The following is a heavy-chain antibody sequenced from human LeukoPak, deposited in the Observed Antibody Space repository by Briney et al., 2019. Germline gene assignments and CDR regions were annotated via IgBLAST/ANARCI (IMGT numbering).Heavy chain of an antibody. CDR3: ARTQKYYDLWSGMN. V-gene: IGHV3-11*04. CDR1: GFTFSDYY. Sequence: PGGSLRLSCAATGFTFSDYYMSWLRQAPGKGLEWISYISSSGSADYYADSVQGRFTVSRDNAKSSLYLQMNSLRAEDTAVCYCARTQKYYDLWSGMNWGQGTLVTVSS. CDR2: ISSSGSAD. D-gene: IGHD3-3*01. J-gene: IGHJ4*02.